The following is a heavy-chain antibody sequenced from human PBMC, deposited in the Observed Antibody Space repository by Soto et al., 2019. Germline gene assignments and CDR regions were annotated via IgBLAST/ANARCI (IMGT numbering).Heavy chain of an antibody. J-gene: IGHJ4*02. CDR3: ARLACTSSSCYVIFDY. CDR2: IRSSSSTI. D-gene: IGHD2-2*01. Sequence: PGGSLRLSCAASGFTFSTYSMNWVRQAPGKGLEWVSYIRSSSSTIYYADSVRGRFTISRDNAKNSLYLQMNSLRAEDTAVYYCARLACTSSSCYVIFDYWGQGTLVTVSS. V-gene: IGHV3-48*01. CDR1: GFTFSTYS.